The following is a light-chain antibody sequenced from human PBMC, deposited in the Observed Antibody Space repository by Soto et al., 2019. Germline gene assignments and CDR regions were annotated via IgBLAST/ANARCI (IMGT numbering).Light chain of an antibody. CDR1: SSDVGGYNY. CDR3: NSYTCTGTVV. J-gene: IGLJ2*01. Sequence: QSALTQPASVSGSPGQSITISCTGTSSDVGGYNYVSWYQQHPGKAPKLMIYDVSNRPSGVSNRFSGSKSGNTATLTISGLQAQDEDEYYYNSYTCTGTVVFGGGTKVTVL. CDR2: DVS. V-gene: IGLV2-14*01.